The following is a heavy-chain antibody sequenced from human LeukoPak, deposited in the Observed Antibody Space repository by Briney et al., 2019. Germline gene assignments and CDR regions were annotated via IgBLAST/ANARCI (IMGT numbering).Heavy chain of an antibody. D-gene: IGHD1-26*01. V-gene: IGHV4-34*01. Sequence: SETLSLTCTVSGGSINTISSYYWSWIRQPPGKGLEWIGEINHSGSTNYNPSLKSRVTISVDTSKNQFSLKLRSVTAADTAVYYCAGDSGNFDYWGQGTLVTVSS. CDR3: AGDSGNFDY. CDR1: GGSINTISSYY. CDR2: INHSGST. J-gene: IGHJ4*02.